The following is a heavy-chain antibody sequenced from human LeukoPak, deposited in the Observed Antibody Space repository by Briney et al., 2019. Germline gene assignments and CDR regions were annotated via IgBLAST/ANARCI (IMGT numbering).Heavy chain of an antibody. D-gene: IGHD3-3*01. V-gene: IGHV3-30-3*01. CDR3: ARVGFWSGYYHFDY. CDR1: GFTFSSYA. CDR2: ISYDGSNK. Sequence: PGRSLRLSCAASGFTFSSYAMHWVRQAPGKGLEWVAVISYDGSNKYYADSVKGRFTISRDNSKNTLYLQMNSLRAEDTAVYYCARVGFWSGYYHFDYWGQGTLVTVSS. J-gene: IGHJ4*02.